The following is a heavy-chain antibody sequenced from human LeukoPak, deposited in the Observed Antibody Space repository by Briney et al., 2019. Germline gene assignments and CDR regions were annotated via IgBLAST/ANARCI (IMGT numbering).Heavy chain of an antibody. CDR3: ARDRDPVVVMAYYYYGMDV. Sequence: AASVKVSCKASGYTFTSYGISWVRQAPGQGLEWMGWISAYNGNTNYAQKLQGRVTMTTDTSTSTAYMELRSLRSDDTAVYYCARDRDPVVVMAYYYYGMDVWGQGTTVTVSS. CDR2: ISAYNGNT. J-gene: IGHJ6*02. D-gene: IGHD3-22*01. CDR1: GYTFTSYG. V-gene: IGHV1-18*04.